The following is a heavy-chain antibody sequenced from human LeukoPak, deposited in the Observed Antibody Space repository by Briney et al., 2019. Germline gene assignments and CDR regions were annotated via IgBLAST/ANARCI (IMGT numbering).Heavy chain of an antibody. V-gene: IGHV1-69*04. Sequence: SVKVSCKASGGTFSSYAISWVRQAPGQGLEWMGRIIPILGIANYAQKFQGRVTITADKSTSTAYMELSSLRSEDTAVYYCAGLDMVRGVIKYYCYGMDVWGQGTTVTVSS. CDR2: IIPILGIA. CDR3: AGLDMVRGVIKYYCYGMDV. J-gene: IGHJ6*02. D-gene: IGHD3-10*01. CDR1: GGTFSSYA.